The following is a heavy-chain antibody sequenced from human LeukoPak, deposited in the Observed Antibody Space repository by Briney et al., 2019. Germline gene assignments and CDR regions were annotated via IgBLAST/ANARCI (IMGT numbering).Heavy chain of an antibody. Sequence: GGSLRLSCAASGFTFNNYWMSWVRQAPGKGLEWVANIKHDEIEKYYVDSVKGRFTISRDNAKNSLFLQMNSLRVEDTAIYYCTRVPYGGYWSSDYWGQGTLVTVSS. D-gene: IGHD4-17*01. J-gene: IGHJ4*02. V-gene: IGHV3-7*01. CDR2: IKHDEIEK. CDR1: GFTFNNYW. CDR3: TRVPYGGYWSSDY.